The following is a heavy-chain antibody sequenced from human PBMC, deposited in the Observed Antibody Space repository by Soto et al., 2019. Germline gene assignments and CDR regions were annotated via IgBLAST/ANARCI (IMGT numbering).Heavy chain of an antibody. J-gene: IGHJ6*02. CDR2: IIPISETT. Sequence: QVQLVQSGAEVKKPGSSVKVSCKASGGTFSSYAISWVRQAPGHGLEWMGGIIPISETTNYAQKFQGRVTITADESKSTAYMELSSLRSEDTAMYYCARSQGSSTSLEIYYYYYNGMDVWCQGTTVTVSS. V-gene: IGHV1-69*01. CDR3: ARSQGSSTSLEIYYYYYNGMDV. CDR1: GGTFSSYA. D-gene: IGHD2-2*01.